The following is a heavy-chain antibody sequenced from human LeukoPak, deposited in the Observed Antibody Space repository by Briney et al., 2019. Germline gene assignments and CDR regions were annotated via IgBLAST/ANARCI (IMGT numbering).Heavy chain of an antibody. Sequence: ASVKVSCKASGYTFTSYDISWVRQAPGQGLEWMAWISVYNGNTNYAQKLQGRVTMTTDTSTSTAYMELRSLRSDDTAVYYCARDSSIAARQPFDYWGQGTLVTVSS. D-gene: IGHD6-6*01. CDR1: GYTFTSYD. CDR2: ISVYNGNT. J-gene: IGHJ4*02. CDR3: ARDSSIAARQPFDY. V-gene: IGHV1-18*01.